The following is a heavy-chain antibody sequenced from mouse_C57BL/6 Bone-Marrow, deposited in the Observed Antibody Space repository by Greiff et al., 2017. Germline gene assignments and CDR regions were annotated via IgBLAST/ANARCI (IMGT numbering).Heavy chain of an antibody. V-gene: IGHV1-69*01. J-gene: IGHJ4*01. CDR3: GGGGYYAMDY. CDR2: IDPSDSYT. Sequence: QVQLQQPGAELVMPGASVKLSCKASGYTFTSYWMHWVKQRPGQGLEWIGEIDPSDSYTNYNQKFKGKSTLTVDKSSSTAYMQLSSLTSEDSAVYYGGGGGYYAMDYWGQGTSVTVSS. CDR1: GYTFTSYW.